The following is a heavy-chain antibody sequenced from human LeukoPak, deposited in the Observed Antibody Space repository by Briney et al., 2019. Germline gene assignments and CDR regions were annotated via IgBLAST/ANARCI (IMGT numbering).Heavy chain of an antibody. CDR1: GFTFSSYW. CDR2: INSDGSST. V-gene: IGHV3-74*01. Sequence: GSLRLSCAASGFTFSSYWMHWVRQAPGKGLVWVSRINSDGSSTSYADSVKGRFTISRDNAKNTLYLQMNSLRAEDTAVYYCAKGSKEVLFTRDHYMDVWGKGTTVTISS. CDR3: AKGSKEVLFTRDHYMDV. J-gene: IGHJ6*03. D-gene: IGHD3-3*01.